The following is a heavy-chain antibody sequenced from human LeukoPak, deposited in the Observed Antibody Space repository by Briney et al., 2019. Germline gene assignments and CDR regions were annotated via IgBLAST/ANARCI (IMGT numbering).Heavy chain of an antibody. J-gene: IGHJ2*01. V-gene: IGHV3-23*01. Sequence: GGSLRLSCAASGFTFSAFSMTWVRQAPGKGLEWVSVISGSGDSTYYGDSVKGRFTISRDNSKNTMYLQMNSLRAEDTAVYYCAKYCGGDCRHWYLDLWGRGTLVTVSS. CDR1: GFTFSAFS. CDR3: AKYCGGDCRHWYLDL. D-gene: IGHD2-21*02. CDR2: ISGSGDST.